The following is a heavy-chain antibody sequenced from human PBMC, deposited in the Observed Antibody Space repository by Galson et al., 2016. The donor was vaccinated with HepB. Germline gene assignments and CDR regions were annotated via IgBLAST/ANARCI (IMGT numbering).Heavy chain of an antibody. CDR1: GFTFNNFG. Sequence: SLRLSCAASGFTFNNFGLHWVRQAPGKGLEWVSRISSDGIDKYYADSVKGRFAISRDNSKNTLYLQMNSLRVEDTALYYCAKEFVATGAVVGDYWGQGTLVTVSS. V-gene: IGHV3-30*18. J-gene: IGHJ4*02. CDR2: ISSDGIDK. CDR3: AKEFVATGAVVGDY. D-gene: IGHD2-21*01.